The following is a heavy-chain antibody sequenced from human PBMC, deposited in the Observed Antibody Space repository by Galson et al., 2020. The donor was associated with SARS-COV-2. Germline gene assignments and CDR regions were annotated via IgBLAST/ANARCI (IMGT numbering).Heavy chain of an antibody. V-gene: IGHV4-31*03. J-gene: IGHJ6*02. CDR1: GGSISSGGYY. Sequence: SETLSLTCTVSGGSISSGGYYWSWIRQHPGKGLEWIGYIYYSGSTYYNPSLKSRVTISVDTSKNQFSLKLSSVTAADTAVYYCASQYYYGWGSWRGMDVWGQGTTVTVSS. CDR2: IYYSGST. CDR3: ASQYYYGWGSWRGMDV. D-gene: IGHD3-10*01.